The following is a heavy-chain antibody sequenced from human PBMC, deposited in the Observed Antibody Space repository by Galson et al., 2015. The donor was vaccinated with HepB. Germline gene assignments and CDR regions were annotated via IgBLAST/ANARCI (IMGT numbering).Heavy chain of an antibody. Sequence: SLRLSCAASGFTFSSYAMSWVRQAPGKGLEWVSAISGSGGSTYYADSVKGRFTISRDNSKNTLYLQMNSLRAEDTAVYYCAKDPGGDGYNLDWYFDLWGRGTLVTVSS. CDR1: GFTFSSYA. CDR2: ISGSGGST. D-gene: IGHD5-24*01. J-gene: IGHJ2*01. V-gene: IGHV3-23*01. CDR3: AKDPGGDGYNLDWYFDL.